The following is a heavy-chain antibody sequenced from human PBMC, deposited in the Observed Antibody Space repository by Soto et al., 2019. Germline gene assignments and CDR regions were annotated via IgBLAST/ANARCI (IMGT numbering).Heavy chain of an antibody. CDR2: IRGSGGDT. V-gene: IGHV3-23*01. CDR1: GFTCSFCA. CDR3: ARFSSSWYGKIDY. D-gene: IGHD6-13*01. J-gene: IGHJ4*02. Sequence: EVQLLESGGGLVQPGGSLRLSCAASGFTCSFCAMNWVRQAPGKGLEWVSSIRGSGGDTYYADSVKGRFTISRDYSKNTLHLQMNSLRVEDTAVYYCARFSSSWYGKIDYWGQGTLVTVSS.